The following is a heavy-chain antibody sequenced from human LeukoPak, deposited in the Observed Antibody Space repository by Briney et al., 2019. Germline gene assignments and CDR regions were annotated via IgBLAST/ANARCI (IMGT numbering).Heavy chain of an antibody. D-gene: IGHD2-15*01. CDR1: GGSISSGGYY. V-gene: IGHV4-31*03. CDR3: ARVVVVVAATPMWFDP. J-gene: IGHJ5*02. Sequence: SETLSLTCTVSGGSISSGGYYWSWIRQHPGKGLEWIGYIYYSGSTYYNPSLKSRVTISVDTSKNQFSLKLSSVTAADTAVYYCARVVVVVAATPMWFDPWGQGTLVTVSS. CDR2: IYYSGST.